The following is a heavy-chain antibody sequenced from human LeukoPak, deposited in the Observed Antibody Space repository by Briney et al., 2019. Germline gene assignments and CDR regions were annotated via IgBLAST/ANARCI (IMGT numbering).Heavy chain of an antibody. CDR1: GDSISSYY. CDR3: ARRIAVAGTHFDY. V-gene: IGHV4-59*12. Sequence: SETLSLTCTVSGDSISSYYRNWIRQAPGKGLEWIGYHYYSESSNYNPALRRRVTISVDTSKNQFSLKPSSVTAADTAVYYCARRIAVAGTHFDYWGQGTLVTVSS. D-gene: IGHD6-19*01. J-gene: IGHJ4*02. CDR2: HYYSESS.